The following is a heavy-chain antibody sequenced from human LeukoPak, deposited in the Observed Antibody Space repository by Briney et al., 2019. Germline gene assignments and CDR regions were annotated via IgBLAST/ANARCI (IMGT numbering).Heavy chain of an antibody. D-gene: IGHD3-22*01. CDR1: GGSISSYY. CDR2: ISDSGST. V-gene: IGHV4-59*12. Sequence: SETLSLTCSVSGGSISSYYWSWIRQPPGKGLEWIGYISDSGSTNYNPSLKSRVTMSVDTSKNQFSLKLSSVTAADTAVYYCARSGGLGLFDYWGQGTLVTVSS. J-gene: IGHJ4*02. CDR3: ARSGGLGLFDY.